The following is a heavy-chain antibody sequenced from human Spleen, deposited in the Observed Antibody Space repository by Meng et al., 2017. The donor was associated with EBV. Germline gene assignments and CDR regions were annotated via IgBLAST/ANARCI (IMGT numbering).Heavy chain of an antibody. Sequence: QVQLVQSGAEVXXXXXSVKGSXKASGYTFTNYGMRWMRQAPGQGLEWMGWISTYSGHTNYAQKVQGRVTMTKDTSTSTAYMEVSSLTFEDTAMYYCARDVYASGSYRSDPWGQGTLVTVSS. CDR3: ARDVYASGSYRSDP. V-gene: IGHV1-18*01. CDR2: ISTYSGHT. CDR1: GYTFTNYG. D-gene: IGHD3-10*01. J-gene: IGHJ5*02.